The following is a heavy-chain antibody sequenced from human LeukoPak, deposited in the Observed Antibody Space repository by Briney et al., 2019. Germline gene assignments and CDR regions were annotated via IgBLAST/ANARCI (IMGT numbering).Heavy chain of an antibody. J-gene: IGHJ4*02. V-gene: IGHV4-59*01. D-gene: IGHD3-10*01. CDR3: ARGVLYYFDY. CDR2: IYYSGST. Sequence: SETLSLTCTVSGGSISSYYWSWIRQPPGKGLEWIGYIYYSGSTNYNPSLKGRVTISVDTSKNQFSLKLSSVTAADTAVYYCARGVLYYFDYWGQGTLVTVSS. CDR1: GGSISSYY.